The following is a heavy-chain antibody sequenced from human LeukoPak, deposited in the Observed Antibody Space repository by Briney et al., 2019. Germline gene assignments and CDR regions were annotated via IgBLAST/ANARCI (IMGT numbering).Heavy chain of an antibody. D-gene: IGHD6-19*01. V-gene: IGHV1-18*01. CDR3: ARDSGPAVARRFDP. J-gene: IGHJ5*02. CDR1: GYTFTGYG. Sequence: ASVKVSCKASGYTFTGYGISWARQAPGQGLEWMGWISAYNGNTNYAQKLQGRVTMTTDTSTSTAYMELRSLRSDDTAVYYCARDSGPAVARRFDPWGQGTLVTVSS. CDR2: ISAYNGNT.